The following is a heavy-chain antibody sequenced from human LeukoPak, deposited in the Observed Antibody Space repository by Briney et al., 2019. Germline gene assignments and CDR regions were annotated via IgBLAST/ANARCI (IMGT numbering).Heavy chain of an antibody. CDR3: AKANTYSCGWYDY. Sequence: GRSLRLSCAASGFTFDDYAMHWVRQAPGKGLEWVSGISWNSGSIGYADSVKGRFTISRDNAKNSLYLQMNSLRAEDTALYYCAKANTYSCGWYDYWGQGTLVTVSS. J-gene: IGHJ4*02. D-gene: IGHD6-19*01. CDR1: GFTFDDYA. CDR2: ISWNSGSI. V-gene: IGHV3-9*01.